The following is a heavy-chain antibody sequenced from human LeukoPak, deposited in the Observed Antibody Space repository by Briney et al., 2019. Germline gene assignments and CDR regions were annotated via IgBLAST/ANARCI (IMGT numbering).Heavy chain of an antibody. V-gene: IGHV4-34*01. J-gene: IGHJ4*02. CDR3: ARAIGSSWYELDY. CDR2: INHSGST. D-gene: IGHD6-13*01. Sequence: SETLSLTCAVYGGSFSGYYWSWIRQPPGKGLEWIGEINHSGSTNYNPSLKSRVTISVDTSKNQFSLKLSSVTAADTAVYYCARAIGSSWYELDYWGQGTLVTVSS. CDR1: GGSFSGYY.